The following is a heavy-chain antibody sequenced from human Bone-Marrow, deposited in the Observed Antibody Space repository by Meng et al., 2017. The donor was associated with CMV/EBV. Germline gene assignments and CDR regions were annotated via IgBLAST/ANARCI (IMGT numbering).Heavy chain of an antibody. J-gene: IGHJ4*02. CDR2: INHSGST. D-gene: IGHD3-22*01. CDR1: GGSFSGYY. Sequence: SETLSLTCAVYGGSFSGYYWSWNRQPPGKGLEWIGEINHSGSTNYNPSLKSRVTISVDTSKNQFSLKLSSVTAADTAVYYCARGRHFRYYYDSSGYYYFDYWGQGTLVTVSS. V-gene: IGHV4-34*01. CDR3: ARGRHFRYYYDSSGYYYFDY.